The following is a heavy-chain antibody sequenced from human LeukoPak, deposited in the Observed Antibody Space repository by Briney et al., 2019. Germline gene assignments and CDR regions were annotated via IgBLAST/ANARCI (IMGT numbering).Heavy chain of an antibody. V-gene: IGHV3-33*03. J-gene: IGHJ6*04. CDR3: ARVNNYGSGNFYYYGMDV. CDR2: IWYDGSYK. D-gene: IGHD3-10*01. Sequence: ERSLRLSCAASGFTFSTHGMHWVRQAPGKGLEWVAVIWYDGSYKYYADSVRGRFTISRDNSKNTLYLQVNSLSAEDTAVYYCARVNNYGSGNFYYYGMDVWGKGTTVTVSS. CDR1: GFTFSTHG.